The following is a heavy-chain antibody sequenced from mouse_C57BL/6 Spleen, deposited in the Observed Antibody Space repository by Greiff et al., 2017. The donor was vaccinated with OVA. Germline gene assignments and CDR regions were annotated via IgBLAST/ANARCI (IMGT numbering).Heavy chain of an antibody. CDR1: GFTFSDYG. V-gene: IGHV5-17*01. Sequence: VQLKESGGGLVKPGGSLKLSCAASGFTFSDYGMHWVRQAPEKGLEWVAYISSGSSTIYYADTVKGRFTISRDNAKNTLFLQMTSLRSEDTAMYYCARGDYYGSSYDAMDYWGQGTSVTVSS. CDR3: ARGDYYGSSYDAMDY. J-gene: IGHJ4*01. D-gene: IGHD1-1*01. CDR2: ISSGSSTI.